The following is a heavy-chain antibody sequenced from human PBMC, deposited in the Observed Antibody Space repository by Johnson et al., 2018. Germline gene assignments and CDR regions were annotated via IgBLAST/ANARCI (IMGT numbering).Heavy chain of an antibody. CDR3: GRGHTVAYYSYSMDV. CDR2: MNPNSGNT. J-gene: IGHJ6*03. CDR1: GYTFTSYD. V-gene: IGHV1-8*01. Sequence: QVQLVESGAEVKKPGASVKVSCKASGYTFTSYDINWVRQAPGQGLEWMGWMNPNSGNTGYAQKFQGRVTMTRNNSITTAYMELRSLRTEDTAVYYCGRGHTVAYYSYSMDVWGKGTTVTVSS. D-gene: IGHD2-2*02.